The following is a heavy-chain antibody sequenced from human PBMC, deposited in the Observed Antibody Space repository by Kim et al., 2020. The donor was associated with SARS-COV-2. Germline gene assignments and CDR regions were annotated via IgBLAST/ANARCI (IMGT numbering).Heavy chain of an antibody. CDR3: AKAEGVVVPAAINFDP. J-gene: IGHJ5*02. V-gene: IGHV3-9*01. D-gene: IGHD2-2*01. Sequence: SVKGRFTISRDNAKNSLYLQMNSRRAEDTALYYCAKAEGVVVPAAINFDPWGQGTLVTVSS.